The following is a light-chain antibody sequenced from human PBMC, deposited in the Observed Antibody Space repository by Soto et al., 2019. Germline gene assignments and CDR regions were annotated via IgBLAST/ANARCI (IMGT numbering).Light chain of an antibody. J-gene: IGLJ1*01. V-gene: IGLV2-14*01. CDR1: SSDVGGYNY. CDR3: SSYTSSSTYV. CDR2: EVS. Sequence: QSVLTQPASVSGSPGQSITISCTGTSSDVGGYNYVSWYQQHPGKAPKLMIYEVSNRPSAVSNRFSGSKSDNTASLTISGLQADDEADYYCSSYTSSSTYVFGTGTKVTVL.